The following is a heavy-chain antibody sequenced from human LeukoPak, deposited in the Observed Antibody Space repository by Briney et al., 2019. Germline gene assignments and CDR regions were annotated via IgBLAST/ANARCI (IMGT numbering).Heavy chain of an antibody. CDR1: GGSFSGYY. J-gene: IGHJ4*02. Sequence: SETLSLTCAVYGGSFSGYYWNWIRQPPGRGLEWIGEINHSGSTNYNPSLKSRVTISVDTSKNQFSLKLSSVTAADTAVYYCARGAAAAHWGQGTLVTVSS. V-gene: IGHV4-34*01. D-gene: IGHD6-13*01. CDR3: ARGAAAAH. CDR2: INHSGST.